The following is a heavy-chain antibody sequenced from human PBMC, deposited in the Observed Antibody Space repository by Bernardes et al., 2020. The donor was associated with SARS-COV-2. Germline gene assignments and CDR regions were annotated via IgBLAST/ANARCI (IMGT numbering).Heavy chain of an antibody. D-gene: IGHD5-12*01. V-gene: IGHV3-74*01. CDR3: VRGAASGYDSDN. CDR2: INSDGSST. J-gene: IGHJ4*02. CDR1: GVTFSNYW. Sequence: GSLRLSCAASGVTFSNYWMHWVRQAPGKGLLWVSRINSDGSSTNYADSVKGRFAISRDNAQNTLYLQMNTLRAEDTAVYYWVRGAASGYDSDNWGQGTLVTVSS.